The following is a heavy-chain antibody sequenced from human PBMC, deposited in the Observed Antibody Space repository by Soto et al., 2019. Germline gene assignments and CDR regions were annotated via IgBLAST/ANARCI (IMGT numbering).Heavy chain of an antibody. D-gene: IGHD3-10*01. V-gene: IGHV1-69*01. Sequence: QVQLVQSGAEVKKPGSSVKVSCKASGGTFSSYAISWVRQAPGQGLEWMGGIIPIFGTANYAQKFQGRVTITADESTSTAYMELSSLRSEDTAVYYCARVDHYYVSGSYYGMDVWGQGTTVTGSS. J-gene: IGHJ6*02. CDR2: IIPIFGTA. CDR3: ARVDHYYVSGSYYGMDV. CDR1: GGTFSSYA.